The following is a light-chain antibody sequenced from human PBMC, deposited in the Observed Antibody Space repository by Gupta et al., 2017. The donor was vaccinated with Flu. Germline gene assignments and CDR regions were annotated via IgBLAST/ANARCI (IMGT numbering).Light chain of an antibody. CDR3: GAWDSSRSAVV. V-gene: IGLV1-51*02. Sequence: QSVLTQPPSVSAAPVQKVTISCSGSSSNIGNNHVSWYQQLPGTAPKLLIYDNNKRPSGIPGRLSGSKSDMSATLVITGLQTGDEADYYCGAWDSSRSAVVFGGGTKLTVL. CDR1: SSNIGNNH. J-gene: IGLJ3*02. CDR2: DNN.